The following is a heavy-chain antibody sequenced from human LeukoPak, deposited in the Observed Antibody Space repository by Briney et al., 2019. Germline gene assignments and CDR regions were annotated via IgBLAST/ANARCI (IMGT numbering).Heavy chain of an antibody. V-gene: IGHV1-2*02. Sequence: ASVKVSCKASGYMFAAYYINWVRRSPGLGLEWLGWINPNSGGTNYAQRFQGRVTMTSDTSTSTAYLELNGLRSDDTAVYFCARLNSGNLRGILYWGQGSLVTVSS. J-gene: IGHJ4*02. CDR2: INPNSGGT. CDR1: GYMFAAYY. D-gene: IGHD3-10*01. CDR3: ARLNSGNLRGILY.